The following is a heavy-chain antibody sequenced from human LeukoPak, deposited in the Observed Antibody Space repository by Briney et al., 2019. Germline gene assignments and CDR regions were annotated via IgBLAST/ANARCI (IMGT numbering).Heavy chain of an antibody. Sequence: PGGSLRLSCEVSGFTFSSHAMGWVRQAPGEGLEWVSVISGGGGSTYYADSLKGRFTISRDNSKNTLYLQMNSLTAADTAVYYCARDSRGALSRRFDYWGQGTLVTVSS. J-gene: IGHJ4*02. CDR3: ARDSRGALSRRFDY. CDR2: ISGGGGST. CDR1: GFTFSSHA. V-gene: IGHV3-23*01. D-gene: IGHD2-2*01.